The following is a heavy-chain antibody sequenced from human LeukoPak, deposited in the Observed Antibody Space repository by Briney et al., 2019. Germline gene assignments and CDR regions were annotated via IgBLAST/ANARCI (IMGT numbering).Heavy chain of an antibody. Sequence: GGSLRLSCAASGFTFSSYAMNWVRQAPGKGLEWVSAISGSGGSTYYADSVKGRFTISRDNSKNTLYLQTNSLRAEDTAVYYCAKAVSGNYIKGFDYWGQGILVTVSS. CDR1: GFTFSSYA. D-gene: IGHD1-26*01. V-gene: IGHV3-23*01. CDR2: ISGSGGST. CDR3: AKAVSGNYIKGFDY. J-gene: IGHJ4*02.